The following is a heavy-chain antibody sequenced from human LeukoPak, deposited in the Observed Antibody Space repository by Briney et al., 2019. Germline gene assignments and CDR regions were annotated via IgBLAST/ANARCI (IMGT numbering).Heavy chain of an antibody. V-gene: IGHV3-21*01. J-gene: IGHJ4*02. CDR1: GFTFSTYP. Sequence: GGSLRLSCSASGFTFSTYPMNWVRQAPGKGLEWVSSIDPSSSYIYYADSVRGRFTISRDNAQNSLYLQVNSLRAEDTAVYYCTRGSYGDYEYWGQGTLVTVSS. CDR2: IDPSSSYI. CDR3: TRGSYGDYEY. D-gene: IGHD4-17*01.